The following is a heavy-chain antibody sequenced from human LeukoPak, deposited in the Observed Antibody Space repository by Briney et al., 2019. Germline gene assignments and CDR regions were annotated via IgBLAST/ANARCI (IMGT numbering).Heavy chain of an antibody. D-gene: IGHD5-24*01. CDR3: ARDDTRDGNAFDI. CDR1: GGTFSSYA. J-gene: IGHJ4*02. Sequence: ASVKVSCKASGGTFSSYAISWVRQAPGQGLEWMGGIIPIFGTANYAQKFQGRVTITADKSTSTAYMELSSLRSEDTAVYYCARDDTRDGNAFDIWGQGTLVTVSS. V-gene: IGHV1-69*06. CDR2: IIPIFGTA.